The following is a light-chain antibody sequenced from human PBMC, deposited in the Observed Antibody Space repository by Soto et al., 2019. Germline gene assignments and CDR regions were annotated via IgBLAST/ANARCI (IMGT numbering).Light chain of an antibody. CDR2: DAS. V-gene: IGKV1-33*01. CDR3: QQYDNHPLT. Sequence: IRVSQSPCTLSTSVEARVNRTCQASQDITNSLNWYQQKPGKAPKLLIYDASNLETGVPSRFSGSGSGTDFTLTITSLQSEDIATYYCQQYDNHPLTFGEGTKVDIK. J-gene: IGKJ4*01. CDR1: QDITNS.